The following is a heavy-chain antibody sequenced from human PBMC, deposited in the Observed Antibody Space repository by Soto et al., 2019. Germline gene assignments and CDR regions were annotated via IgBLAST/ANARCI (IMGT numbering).Heavy chain of an antibody. CDR2: LIPLFGTP. Sequence: QVQLVQSGAEVKKPGSSVKVSCKASGGTFSRFAFSWVRQAPGQGPEWMGGLIPLFGTPNYAQKFQGRVTITADESQSTAYMELSSLRSDDTAVYYCAGGRYGSGNYYFDYWGQGTLVTVSS. CDR3: AGGRYGSGNYYFDY. CDR1: GGTFSRFA. J-gene: IGHJ4*02. D-gene: IGHD3-10*01. V-gene: IGHV1-69*12.